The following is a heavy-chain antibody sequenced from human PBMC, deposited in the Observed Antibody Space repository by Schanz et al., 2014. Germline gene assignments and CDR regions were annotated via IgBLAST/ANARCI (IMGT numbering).Heavy chain of an antibody. CDR1: GDSVSSNSAA. Sequence: QVQLQQSGPGLVKPSQTLSLTCAISGDSVSSNSAAWNWIRQSPSRGLEWLGRTFYRSQWYNEYAVSVKSRITINPDTSKNQFSLQLSSVTPEDTAVYYCAREEGRTTGTTDYWGQGTLVTVSS. V-gene: IGHV6-1*01. CDR2: TFYRSQWYN. J-gene: IGHJ4*02. D-gene: IGHD1-7*01. CDR3: AREEGRTTGTTDY.